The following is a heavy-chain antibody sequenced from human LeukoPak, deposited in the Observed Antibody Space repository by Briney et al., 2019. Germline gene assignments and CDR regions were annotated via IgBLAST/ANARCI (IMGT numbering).Heavy chain of an antibody. V-gene: IGHV1-18*01. D-gene: IGHD3-10*01. J-gene: IGHJ5*02. CDR1: GYTFTTYG. CDR2: INAHNGNT. Sequence: ASVKVSCKASGYTFTTYGISWVRQAPGQGLEWVGWINAHNGNTKYAEDFQGRITIATDTSKSTAYMELRSVRSDDTAVYYCARGYYYGSGNYYSNWFDPWGQGTMVTVFS. CDR3: ARGYYYGSGNYYSNWFDP.